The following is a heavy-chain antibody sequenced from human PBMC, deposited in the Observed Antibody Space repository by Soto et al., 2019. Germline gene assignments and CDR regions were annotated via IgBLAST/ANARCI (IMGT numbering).Heavy chain of an antibody. D-gene: IGHD1-7*01. CDR3: AGSRETATRLPYYFDY. V-gene: IGHV1-69*13. CDR1: GGTFNNYA. CDR2: IIPIFGTT. Sequence: SVKVSCKASGGTFNNYAIRWVRQAPGQGLEWMGGIIPIFGTTNYAQKFQDRVTITADESTSTAYMELSSLRSEDTAVYYCAGSRETATRLPYYFDYWGQGTPVTVSS. J-gene: IGHJ4*02.